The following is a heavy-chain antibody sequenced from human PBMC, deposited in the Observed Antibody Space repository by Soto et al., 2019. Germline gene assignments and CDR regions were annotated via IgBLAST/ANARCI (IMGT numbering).Heavy chain of an antibody. Sequence: GESLKISCKGSGYSFTSYWIGWVRQMPGKGLEWMGIIYPGDSDTRYSPSFQGQVTISADKSISTAYLQWSSLKASDTAMYYCARLGGAYSGSYSPFDPWGQGTLVTVSS. J-gene: IGHJ5*02. CDR1: GYSFTSYW. CDR2: IYPGDSDT. V-gene: IGHV5-51*01. CDR3: ARLGGAYSGSYSPFDP. D-gene: IGHD1-26*01.